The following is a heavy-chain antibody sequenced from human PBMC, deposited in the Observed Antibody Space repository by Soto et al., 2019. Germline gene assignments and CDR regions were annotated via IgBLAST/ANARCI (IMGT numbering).Heavy chain of an antibody. J-gene: IGHJ3*02. CDR1: GFTFSDYY. V-gene: IGHV3-11*01. CDR3: ARDGWLVLAFDI. CDR2: ISSSGSTI. Sequence: GGSLRLSCAASGFTFSDYYMSWIRQAPGKGLGWGSYISSSGSTIYYADSVKGRFTISRDNAKNLLYLQMNSLSAEYTAVYYCARDGWLVLAFDIWGQGTTVTVSS. D-gene: IGHD6-19*01.